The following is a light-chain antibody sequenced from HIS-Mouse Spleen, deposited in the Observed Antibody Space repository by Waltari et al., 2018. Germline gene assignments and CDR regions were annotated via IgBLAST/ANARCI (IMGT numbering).Light chain of an antibody. Sequence: DIVMTQSPDSLAVSLGERATINCKSSQSVLYSSNNKNYLAWYQQKPGQPPKLLIYWASTRESWVPARFSGSGSGTHFTLTISSLQAEDVAVYYCQQYYSTPFTFGPGTKVDIK. CDR2: WAS. CDR1: QSVLYSSNNKNY. CDR3: QQYYSTPFT. V-gene: IGKV4-1*01. J-gene: IGKJ3*01.